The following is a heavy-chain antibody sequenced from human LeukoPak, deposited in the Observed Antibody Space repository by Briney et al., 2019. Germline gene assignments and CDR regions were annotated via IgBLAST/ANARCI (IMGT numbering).Heavy chain of an antibody. CDR3: AKEFCSGGSCNLDY. V-gene: IGHV3-11*05. CDR2: ISSTSTYT. J-gene: IGHJ4*02. CDR1: GFTFSDYY. D-gene: IGHD2-15*01. Sequence: PGGSLRLSCAASGFTFSDYYMSWVRQAPGKGLEWVAYISSTSTYTNYADSVKGRFTISRDNANNSLYLQMNSLRAEDTAVYYCAKEFCSGGSCNLDYWGQGTLVTVSS.